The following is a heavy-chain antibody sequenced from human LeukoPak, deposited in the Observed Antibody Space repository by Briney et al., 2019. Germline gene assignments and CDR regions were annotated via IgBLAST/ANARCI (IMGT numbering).Heavy chain of an antibody. J-gene: IGHJ3*01. CDR1: GFTFSHAW. CDR3: VRDIRYAFDV. CDR2: ITTSGSHI. Sequence: GGSLRLSCAASGFTFSHAWMSWVRQAPGKGLEWLSYITTSGSHIYHADSVKGRFTISRDNAKNSLYLQMNSLRDEDTAVYFCVRDIRYAFDVWGQGTVVTVSS. V-gene: IGHV3-48*02.